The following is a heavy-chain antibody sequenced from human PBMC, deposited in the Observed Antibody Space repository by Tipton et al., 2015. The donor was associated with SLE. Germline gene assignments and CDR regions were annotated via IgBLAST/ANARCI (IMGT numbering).Heavy chain of an antibody. Sequence: LRLSCTVSGGSISSSSYYWGWIRQPPGKGLEWIGSIYHSGSTYYNSSLESRVTISVDTSKNHFSLKLNSVTAADTAVYYCARGDIAVAGTFDYWGQGTLVTVSS. D-gene: IGHD6-19*01. CDR3: ARGDIAVAGTFDY. CDR1: GGSISSSSYY. V-gene: IGHV4-39*02. J-gene: IGHJ4*02. CDR2: IYHSGST.